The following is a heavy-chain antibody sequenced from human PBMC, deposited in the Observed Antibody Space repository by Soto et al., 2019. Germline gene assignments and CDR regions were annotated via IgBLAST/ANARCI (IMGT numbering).Heavy chain of an antibody. J-gene: IGHJ6*02. D-gene: IGHD2-15*01. V-gene: IGHV3-23*01. CDR1: GFTFDSFA. Sequence: VGSLRLSCAASGFTFDSFAMTWVRQAPGKGLEWVSAISASGGSTYYADSVKGRFTISRDSSKNTLYLQMNSLRAEDTAVYYCAKDAGDVRDWDCRRGSCSPDGMDVWGQGTTVTVSS. CDR2: ISASGGST. CDR3: AKDAGDVRDWDCRRGSCSPDGMDV.